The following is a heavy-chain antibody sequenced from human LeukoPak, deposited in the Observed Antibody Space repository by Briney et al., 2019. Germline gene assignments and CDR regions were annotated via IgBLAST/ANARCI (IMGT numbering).Heavy chain of an antibody. CDR1: GDSISSTSYY. CDR2: VHYGENT. CDR3: AMDTSVVERFDY. Sequence: SETLSLTCSVSGDSISSTSYYWGWIRLSPGKGLEWIATVHYGENTHYNPSLKSRITISVDTSKNQFSLRLNSVTAADAAVYYCAMDTSVVERFDYWGRGRLVIVSS. D-gene: IGHD5-18*01. V-gene: IGHV4-39*01. J-gene: IGHJ4*02.